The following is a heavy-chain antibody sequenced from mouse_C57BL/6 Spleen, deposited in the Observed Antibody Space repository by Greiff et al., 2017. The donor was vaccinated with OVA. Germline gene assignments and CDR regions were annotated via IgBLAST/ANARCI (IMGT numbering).Heavy chain of an antibody. D-gene: IGHD2-4*01. CDR3: AREETKDYDEDY. CDR2: IYPGDGDT. J-gene: IGHJ2*01. V-gene: IGHV1-82*01. Sequence: QVQLQQSGPELVKPGASVKISCKASGYAFSSSWMNWVKQRPGQGLEWIGRIYPGDGDTNYNGKFKGKATLTADKSSSTAYMQLSSLTSEDSAVYCCAREETKDYDEDYWGQGTTLTVSS. CDR1: GYAFSSSW.